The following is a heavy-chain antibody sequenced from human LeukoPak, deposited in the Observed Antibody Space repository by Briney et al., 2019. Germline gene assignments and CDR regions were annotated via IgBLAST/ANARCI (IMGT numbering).Heavy chain of an antibody. CDR2: ISGSNSYI. Sequence: GGSLRLSCVASGFIVSNNYMSWVRQAPGKGLEWVSSISGSNSYIFYADSVKGRFTVSRDNAKDSLYLQMNSLRAEDTAVYYCARALTTLTYEGYWGQGTLVTVSS. CDR1: GFIVSNNY. CDR3: ARALTTLTYEGY. J-gene: IGHJ4*02. V-gene: IGHV3-21*01. D-gene: IGHD1-1*01.